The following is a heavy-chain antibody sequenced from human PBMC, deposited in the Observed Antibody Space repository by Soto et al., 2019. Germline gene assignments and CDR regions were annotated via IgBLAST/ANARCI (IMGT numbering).Heavy chain of an antibody. CDR2: ISSSSSYI. J-gene: IGHJ6*02. CDR1: GFTFSSYS. Sequence: EVQLVESGGGLVKPGGSLRLSCAASGFTFSSYSMNWVRQAPGKGLEWVSSISSSSSYIYYADSVKGRFTISRDNAKTSLYLQMNSLRAEDTAVYYCARDQEVAAKAYYYYGMDVWGQGTTVTVSS. D-gene: IGHD2-15*01. V-gene: IGHV3-21*01. CDR3: ARDQEVAAKAYYYYGMDV.